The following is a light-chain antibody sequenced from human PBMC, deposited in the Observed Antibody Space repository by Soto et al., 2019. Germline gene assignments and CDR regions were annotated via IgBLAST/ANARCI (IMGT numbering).Light chain of an antibody. CDR2: GAS. J-gene: IGKJ1*01. Sequence: EIVLTQSPGTLSVSPGERATLSCRASQSVRSKLAWYRQAPGQALRILLYGASTRATDTPARISGSGSGTSFTHTISKVYPGDVAVYYCQHYGSSFATFGRGAEVYIK. CDR1: QSVRSK. CDR3: QHYGSSFAT. V-gene: IGKV3-20*01.